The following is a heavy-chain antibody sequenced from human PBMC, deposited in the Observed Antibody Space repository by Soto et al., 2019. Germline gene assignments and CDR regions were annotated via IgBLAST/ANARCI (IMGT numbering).Heavy chain of an antibody. Sequence: GESLKISCAASGFTFDDYTMHWVRQAPGKGLEWVSLISWDGGSTYYADSVKGRFTISRDNSKNSLYLQMNSLRTEDTALYYCAKDTHSSGWYVFDYWGQGTLVTVSS. CDR2: ISWDGGST. J-gene: IGHJ4*02. CDR1: GFTFDDYT. CDR3: AKDTHSSGWYVFDY. V-gene: IGHV3-43*01. D-gene: IGHD6-19*01.